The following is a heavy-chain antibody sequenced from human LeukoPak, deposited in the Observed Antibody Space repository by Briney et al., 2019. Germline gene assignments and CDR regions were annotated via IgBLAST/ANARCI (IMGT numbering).Heavy chain of an antibody. CDR1: GGTFSSYA. J-gene: IGHJ4*02. V-gene: IGHV3-23*01. CDR2: ISGSGGST. Sequence: ASVKVSCKASGGTFSSYAMSWVRQAPGKGLEWVSAISGSGGSTYYADSVKGRFTISRDNSKNTLYLQMNSLRAEDTAVYYCAKVTPAPGIVAAGDFDYWGQGTLVTVSS. D-gene: IGHD6-13*01. CDR3: AKVTPAPGIVAAGDFDY.